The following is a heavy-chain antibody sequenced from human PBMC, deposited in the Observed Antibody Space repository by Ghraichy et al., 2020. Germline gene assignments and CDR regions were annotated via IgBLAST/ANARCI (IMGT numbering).Heavy chain of an antibody. CDR1: GFTFSSYA. D-gene: IGHD1-26*01. Sequence: GGSLRLSCAASGFTFSSYAMSWVRQAPGKGLKWVSAISGSGAGTYYADSVKGRFTISRVNSKNTLYLQMNSLRAEDTAVYYCAKELWYGSYYYYYGMDVWGQGATVTVSS. V-gene: IGHV3-23*01. CDR2: ISGSGAGT. J-gene: IGHJ6*02. CDR3: AKELWYGSYYYYYGMDV.